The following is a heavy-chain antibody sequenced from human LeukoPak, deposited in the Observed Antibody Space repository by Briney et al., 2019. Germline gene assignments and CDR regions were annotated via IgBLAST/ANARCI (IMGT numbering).Heavy chain of an antibody. Sequence: SETLSLTCTVSGGSISSLYWSWIRQPAGKGLEWIGRVYATGSTNYNPSLKSRVTMSVDTSKNQFSLKLSSVTAADTAVYYCARDQKGYSYGYDYYYYGMDVWGQGTTVTVSS. CDR2: VYATGST. D-gene: IGHD5-18*01. V-gene: IGHV4-4*07. J-gene: IGHJ6*02. CDR1: GGSISSLY. CDR3: ARDQKGYSYGYDYYYYGMDV.